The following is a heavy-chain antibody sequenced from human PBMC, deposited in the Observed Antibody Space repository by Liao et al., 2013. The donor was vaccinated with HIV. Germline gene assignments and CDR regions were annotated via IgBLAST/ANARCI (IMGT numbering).Heavy chain of an antibody. Sequence: QVQLQESGPGLVKPSETLSLTCTVSGGSISSYYWSWIRQPAGKGLEWIGRIYTSGNANYNPSLESRVTMSVDTSKNQFSLKLNSVSAADTAVYYCARGRTRRVFDYWGQGTLVTVSS. V-gene: IGHV4-4*07. CDR1: GGSISSYY. CDR3: ARGRTRRVFDY. J-gene: IGHJ4*02. CDR2: IYTSGNA.